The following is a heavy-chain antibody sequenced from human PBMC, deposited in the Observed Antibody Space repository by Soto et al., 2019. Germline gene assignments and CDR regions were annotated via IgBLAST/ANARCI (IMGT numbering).Heavy chain of an antibody. CDR3: ARGIAARPDDYYYYYGMDV. CDR2: ISASNGNT. D-gene: IGHD6-6*01. V-gene: IGHV1-18*01. Sequence: ASVKVSCKASGGTFSSYTISWVRHAPGQGLEWMGWISASNGNTNYAQKLQGRVTMTTDTSTNTAYMELRSLRSDDTAVYYCARGIAARPDDYYYYYGMDVWGQGTTVTVSS. J-gene: IGHJ6*02. CDR1: GGTFSSYT.